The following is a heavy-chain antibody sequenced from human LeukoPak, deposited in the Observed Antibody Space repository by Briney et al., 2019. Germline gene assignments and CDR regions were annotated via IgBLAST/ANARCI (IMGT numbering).Heavy chain of an antibody. CDR3: AGQDTGMAEGAFDI. CDR2: INHSGST. D-gene: IGHD5-18*01. J-gene: IGHJ3*02. Sequence: SETLSLTCAVYGGSFSGYYWSWIRQPPGKGLEWIGEINHSGSTNYNPSLKSRVTISVDTSKNQFSLKLSSVTAADTAVYYCAGQDTGMAEGAFDIWGQGTMVTVSS. V-gene: IGHV4-34*01. CDR1: GGSFSGYY.